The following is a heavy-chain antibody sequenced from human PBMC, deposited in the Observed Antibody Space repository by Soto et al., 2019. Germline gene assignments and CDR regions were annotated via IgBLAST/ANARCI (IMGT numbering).Heavy chain of an antibody. J-gene: IGHJ6*02. CDR3: AKEVYYYGSGRDSRRPLGMDV. V-gene: IGHV3-30-3*01. Sequence: QVQLVESGGGVVQPGRSLRLSCAASGFTFSSYAMHWVRQAPGKGLEWVAVISYDGSNKYYADSVKGRFTISRDNSKNTLYLQMNSLRAEDTAVYYCAKEVYYYGSGRDSRRPLGMDVWGQGTTVTVSS. D-gene: IGHD3-10*01. CDR2: ISYDGSNK. CDR1: GFTFSSYA.